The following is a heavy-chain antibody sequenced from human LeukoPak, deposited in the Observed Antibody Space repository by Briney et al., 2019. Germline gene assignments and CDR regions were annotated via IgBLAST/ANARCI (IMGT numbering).Heavy chain of an antibody. CDR1: GGSISSYY. Sequence: SETLSLTCTVSGGSISSYYWSWIRQPPGKGLEWIGYIYYTGSTNYNPSLTSRVNISVDTSKNQFSLKLSSVTAADTAVYYCARDSRRSGSVADYWGQGTLVTVSS. D-gene: IGHD3-10*01. J-gene: IGHJ4*02. V-gene: IGHV4-59*12. CDR2: IYYTGST. CDR3: ARDSRRSGSVADY.